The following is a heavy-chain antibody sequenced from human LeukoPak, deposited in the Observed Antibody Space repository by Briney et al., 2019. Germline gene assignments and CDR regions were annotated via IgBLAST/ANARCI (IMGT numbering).Heavy chain of an antibody. Sequence: GGSLRLSCAASGFTLSSYSMNWVRQAPGKGLEWVSYISSSSTHIYYADSVEGRFTISRDNARNSLYLQMNSLRAEDTAIYYCARSGHSSSSFDYWGQGTLVTVSS. CDR2: ISSSSTHI. J-gene: IGHJ4*02. V-gene: IGHV3-21*01. D-gene: IGHD6-6*01. CDR1: GFTLSSYS. CDR3: ARSGHSSSSFDY.